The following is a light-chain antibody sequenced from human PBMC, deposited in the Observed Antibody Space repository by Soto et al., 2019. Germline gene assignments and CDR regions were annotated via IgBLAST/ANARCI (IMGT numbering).Light chain of an antibody. Sequence: QSVLTQPASVSGSPGQSITISGTGTTGDIGTYNYVSWYQHHTDKAPRLMIVEVSNRPSGVSNGFSGTKSGNTASLTIYGLQAEDEADYYCTSFTNSRTVVFGGGTKLTVL. CDR1: TGDIGTYNY. V-gene: IGLV2-14*01. CDR2: EVS. CDR3: TSFTNSRTVV. J-gene: IGLJ3*02.